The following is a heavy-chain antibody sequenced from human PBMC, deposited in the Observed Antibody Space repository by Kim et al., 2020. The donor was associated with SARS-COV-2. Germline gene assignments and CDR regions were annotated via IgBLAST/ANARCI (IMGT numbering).Heavy chain of an antibody. CDR3: ARGGYSRGYYYYYYMDV. J-gene: IGHJ6*03. V-gene: IGHV4-34*01. Sequence: SETLSLTCAVYGGSFSGYYWSWIRQPPGKGLEWIGEINHSGSTNYNPSLKSRVTISVDTSKNQFSLKLSSVTAADTAVYYCARGGYSRGYYYYYYMDVWGKGTTVTVSS. CDR1: GGSFSGYY. D-gene: IGHD2-15*01. CDR2: INHSGST.